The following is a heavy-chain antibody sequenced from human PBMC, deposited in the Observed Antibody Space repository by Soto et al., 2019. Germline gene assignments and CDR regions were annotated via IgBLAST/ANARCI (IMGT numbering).Heavy chain of an antibody. D-gene: IGHD6-13*01. CDR1: GFTFSSYW. J-gene: IGHJ4*02. V-gene: IGHV3-48*03. CDR3: ARGLAALDY. CDR2: ISSSGSTI. Sequence: GGSLILSCTTSGFTFSSYWMTWVRQAPGKGLEWVSYISSSGSTIYYADSVKGRFTISRDNAKNSLYLQMNSLRAEDTAVYYCARGLAALDYWGQGTLVTVSS.